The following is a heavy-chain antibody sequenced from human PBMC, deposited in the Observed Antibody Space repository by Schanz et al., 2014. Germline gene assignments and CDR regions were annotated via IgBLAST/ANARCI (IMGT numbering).Heavy chain of an antibody. CDR2: IDWKSGTI. D-gene: IGHD6-19*01. Sequence: EVQLVESGGGLVQPGRSLRLSCAASGFRFDDYAMHWVRQVPGKGLEWVSGIDWKSGTIDYADSVKGRFTISRDNAKNSLYLQVNNLSAEDTAVYYCVRDKKGFVAVAGRAPFDYWGQGTLVIVSS. J-gene: IGHJ4*02. CDR3: VRDKKGFVAVAGRAPFDY. V-gene: IGHV3-9*01. CDR1: GFRFDDYA.